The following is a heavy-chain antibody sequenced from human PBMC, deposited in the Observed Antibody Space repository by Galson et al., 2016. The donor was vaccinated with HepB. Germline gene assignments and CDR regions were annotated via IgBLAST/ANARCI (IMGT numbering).Heavy chain of an antibody. Sequence: SLRLSCAASGFTFSSYALSWVRQAPGKGLEWVSAVSGSDDYSTYYADSVKGRFTIPRDNSKSTIHLQTKSLTVEDTALYYCAGQYSSTWASFDYWGQGTMVTVSS. CDR3: AGQYSSTWASFDY. J-gene: IGHJ4*02. V-gene: IGHV3-23*01. CDR1: GFTFSSYA. D-gene: IGHD6-13*01. CDR2: VSGSDDYST.